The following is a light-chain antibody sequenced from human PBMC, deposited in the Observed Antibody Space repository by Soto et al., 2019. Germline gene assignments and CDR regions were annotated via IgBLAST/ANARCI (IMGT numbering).Light chain of an antibody. V-gene: IGKV3-20*01. CDR2: GAS. CDR1: QSVSSNY. J-gene: IGKJ5*01. CDR3: KKYGSSQIN. Sequence: ELVLTQSPGTMSLYPGERANLSCRSSQSVSSNYLAWYQQKPGQAPRLLIYGASSRATGIPDRFSGSGSGTDFTLTISRMEPEDFAVYYCKKYGSSQINCGNGTRRALK.